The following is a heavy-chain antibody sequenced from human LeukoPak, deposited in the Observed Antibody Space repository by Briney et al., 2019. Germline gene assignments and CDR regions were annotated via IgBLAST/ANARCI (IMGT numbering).Heavy chain of an antibody. CDR2: ILFDGSKK. Sequence: GRSLRLSCAASGFTFSSYSMNWVRQAPGKGLEWVAAILFDGSKKYVADAVKGRFTISRDNSENSLYLQMNSLRGVDTAVCYCTRDRHFGSGNRLSYFDYWGQGILVTVSS. J-gene: IGHJ4*02. V-gene: IGHV3-30*04. CDR1: GFTFSSYS. CDR3: TRDRHFGSGNRLSYFDY. D-gene: IGHD3-10*01.